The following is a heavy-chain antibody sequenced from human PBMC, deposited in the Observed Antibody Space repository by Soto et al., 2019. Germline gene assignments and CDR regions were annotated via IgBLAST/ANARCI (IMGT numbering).Heavy chain of an antibody. V-gene: IGHV3-33*01. CDR1: GFTFRSCG. Sequence: QVQLVESGGGVVQPGRSLRLSCAASGFTFRSCGMHWVRQAPGKGLEWVAVIWYDGTTQYYADSVKGRFTTSRDYSKNTQYLLMNSLRAEDTAVYYCARDLGRPVGALMNDALNIWGQGTMVAVSS. J-gene: IGHJ3*02. CDR2: IWYDGTTQ. CDR3: ARDLGRPVGALMNDALNI. D-gene: IGHD1-26*01.